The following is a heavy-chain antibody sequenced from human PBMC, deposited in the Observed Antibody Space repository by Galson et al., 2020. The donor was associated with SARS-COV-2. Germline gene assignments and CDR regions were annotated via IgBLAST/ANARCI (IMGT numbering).Heavy chain of an antibody. CDR3: AHSEVGRGVWAYNWFDP. CDR2: IYWDDAK. Sequence: SGPPLVKPTQTLTLTCTFSGFSLSTSGVGVGWIRQPPGKALEWLALIYWDDAKRYSPSLKSRLTITKDNSKNQVVLTMTNMDPVDTATYYCAHSEVGRGVWAYNWFDPWGQGTLVTVSS. CDR1: GFSLSTSGVG. J-gene: IGHJ5*02. V-gene: IGHV2-5*02. D-gene: IGHD3-10*01.